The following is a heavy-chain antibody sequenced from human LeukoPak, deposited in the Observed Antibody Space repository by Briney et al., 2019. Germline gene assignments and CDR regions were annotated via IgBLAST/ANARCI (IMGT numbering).Heavy chain of an antibody. D-gene: IGHD6-13*01. CDR1: GGSFSGYY. CDR3: AREGAAAGSDY. V-gene: IGHV4-34*01. CDR2: INHSGST. Sequence: SETLSLTCAVYGGSFSGYYWGWIRQPPGKGLEWIGEINHSGSTNYNPSLKSRVTISVDTSKNQFSLKLSSVTAADTAVYYCAREGAAAGSDYWGQGTLVTVSS. J-gene: IGHJ4*02.